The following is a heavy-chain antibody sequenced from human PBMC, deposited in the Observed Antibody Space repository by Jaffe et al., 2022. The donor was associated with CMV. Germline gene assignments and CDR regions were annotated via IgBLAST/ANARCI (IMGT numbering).Heavy chain of an antibody. CDR3: ARRGSSSWSRRGAFDI. V-gene: IGHV4-34*01. CDR1: GGSFSGYY. D-gene: IGHD6-13*01. J-gene: IGHJ3*02. CDR2: INHSGST. Sequence: QVQLQQWGAGLLKPSETLSLTCAVYGGSFSGYYWSWIRQPPGKGLEWIGEINHSGSTNYNPSLKSRVTISVDTSKNQFSLKLSSVTAADTAVYYCARRGSSSWSRRGAFDIWGQGTMVTVSS.